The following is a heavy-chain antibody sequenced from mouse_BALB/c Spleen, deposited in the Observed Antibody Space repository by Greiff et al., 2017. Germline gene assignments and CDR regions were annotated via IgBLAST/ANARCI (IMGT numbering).Heavy chain of an antibody. CDR2: INPGSGGT. Sequence: VQLQQSGAELVRPGTSVKVSCKASGYAFTNYLIEWVKQRPGQGLEWIGVINPGSGGTNYNEKFKGKATLTADKSSSTAYMQLSSLTSDDSAVYFCAREDGSSYVWFAYWGQGLWSLSLQ. D-gene: IGHD1-1*01. CDR1: GYAFTNYL. J-gene: IGHJ3*01. CDR3: AREDGSSYVWFAY. V-gene: IGHV1-54*01.